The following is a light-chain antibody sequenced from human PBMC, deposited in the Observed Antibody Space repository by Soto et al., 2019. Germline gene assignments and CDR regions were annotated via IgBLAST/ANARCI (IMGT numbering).Light chain of an antibody. CDR2: KDT. CDR1: TLTKKY. Sequence: SYELTQAPSVSVSPGQTATITCSGDTLTKKYAYWYQQKPGQAPVMVIYKDTERPSGIPERFSGSTSGTIVTLTISGVQAEDEADYYCQSTDSSDALVFGGGTKVTVL. V-gene: IGLV3-25*02. CDR3: QSTDSSDALV. J-gene: IGLJ2*01.